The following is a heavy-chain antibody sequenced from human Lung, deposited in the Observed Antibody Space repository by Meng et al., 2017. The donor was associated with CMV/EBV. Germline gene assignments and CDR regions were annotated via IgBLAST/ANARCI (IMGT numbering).Heavy chain of an antibody. D-gene: IGHD4-23*01. CDR1: GFTFGGYG. CDR3: AKEGKAYGGNSRGLDY. CDR2: ITWNRGSR. J-gene: IGHJ4*02. V-gene: IGHV3-9*01. Sequence: SXKISCAASGFTFGGYGMHWVRQAPGKGLEWVSGITWNRGSRSYADSVKGRFTISKDNAKNTLYLQMNSLRAEDTALYYCAKEGKAYGGNSRGLDYWGQGTPVTVSS.